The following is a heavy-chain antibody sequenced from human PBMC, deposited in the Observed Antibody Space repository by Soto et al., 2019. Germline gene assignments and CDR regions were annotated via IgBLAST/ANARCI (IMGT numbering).Heavy chain of an antibody. V-gene: IGHV3-33*01. CDR2: IWYDGSNK. J-gene: IGHJ6*02. CDR1: GFTFSSYG. CDR3: ARGGGSAVAGDYYYYGMDV. Sequence: VGSLRLSCAASGFTFSSYGMHWVRQAPGKGLEWVAVIWYDGSNKYYADSVKGRFTISRDNSKNTLYLQMNSLRAEDTAVYYCARGGGSAVAGDYYYYGMDVWGQGTTVTVS. D-gene: IGHD6-19*01.